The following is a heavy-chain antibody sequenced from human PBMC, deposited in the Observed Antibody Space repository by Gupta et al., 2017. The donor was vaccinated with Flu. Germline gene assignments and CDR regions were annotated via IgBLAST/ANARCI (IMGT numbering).Heavy chain of an antibody. V-gene: IGHV1-69*01. Sequence: VRRAPGQGLEGMGGIIPVFGPTNYAKKFRGRVTITADESTSTANMGQSSLRSEDAAVYYCARKGGGHCSGGTCYSLDYWGQGTLVTVSS. D-gene: IGHD2-15*01. J-gene: IGHJ4*02. CDR3: ARKGGGHCSGGTCYSLDY. CDR2: IIPVFGPT.